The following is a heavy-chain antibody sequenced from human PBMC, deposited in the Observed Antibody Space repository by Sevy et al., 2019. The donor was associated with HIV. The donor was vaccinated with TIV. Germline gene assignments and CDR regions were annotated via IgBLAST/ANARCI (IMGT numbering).Heavy chain of an antibody. V-gene: IGHV6-1*01. CDR1: GDSVSSNSAA. D-gene: IGHD3-16*02. CDR2: TYYRSKWYN. J-gene: IGHJ3*02. Sequence: SQTLSLTCAISGDSVSSNSAAWNWIRQSPSRGLEWLGRTYYRSKWYNDYAVSVKSRITINPDTSKNQFSLQLNSVTPEDTAVYYCARGGDYVWGSYRFDAFDIWGQGTMVTVSS. CDR3: ARGGDYVWGSYRFDAFDI.